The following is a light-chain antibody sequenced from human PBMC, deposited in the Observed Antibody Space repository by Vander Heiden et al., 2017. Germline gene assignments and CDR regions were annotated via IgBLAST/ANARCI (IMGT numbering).Light chain of an antibody. J-gene: IGKJ1*01. Sequence: DIVMTQSPDFLAVSLGERATINCKSSQNVLYSSNNKNYLAWYQQKPGQPPKLLIYWASTRESGVPDRFSGSGSGTDFTLTISSLQAEDVAVYYCQQYYSTPPTFGQGTKVEIK. CDR2: WAS. CDR3: QQYYSTPPT. CDR1: QNVLYSSNNKNY. V-gene: IGKV4-1*01.